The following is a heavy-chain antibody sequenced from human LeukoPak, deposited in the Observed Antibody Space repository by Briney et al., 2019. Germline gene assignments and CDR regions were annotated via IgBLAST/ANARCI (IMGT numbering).Heavy chain of an antibody. Sequence: GGSLRLSFPASGLTFSSYAMSWVRQAPGKGLEWVSAISGSGGSTYYADSVKARFTISRDNSKNTLYLQMNSLRVEDTAVYYCAKGWLTMIVVVTPDGFDIWGQGTMVTVSS. CDR3: AKGWLTMIVVVTPDGFDI. CDR2: ISGSGGST. V-gene: IGHV3-23*01. D-gene: IGHD3-22*01. CDR1: GLTFSSYA. J-gene: IGHJ3*02.